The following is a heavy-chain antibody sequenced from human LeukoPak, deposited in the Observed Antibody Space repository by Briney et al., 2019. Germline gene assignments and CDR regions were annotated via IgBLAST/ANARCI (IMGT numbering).Heavy chain of an antibody. CDR2: ISSSSTI. V-gene: IGHV3-48*01. Sequence: PGGSLRLSCAASGFTFSSYSMNWVRQAPGKGLEWVSYISSSSTIYYADSVKGRFTISRDNAKNSLYLQMNSLRAEDTAVYYCARGEDTAMVNDYFDYWGQGTLVTVSS. CDR1: GFTFSSYS. J-gene: IGHJ4*02. CDR3: ARGEDTAMVNDYFDY. D-gene: IGHD5-18*01.